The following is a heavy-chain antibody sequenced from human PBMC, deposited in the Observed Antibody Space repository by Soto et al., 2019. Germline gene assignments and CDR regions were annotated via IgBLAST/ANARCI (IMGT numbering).Heavy chain of an antibody. Sequence: QVQLVESGGGVVQPGRSLRLSCAASGFTFSSYAMHWVRQAPGKGLEWVAVISYDGSNKYYADSVKGRFTISRDNSKNTLYLQMNSLRAEDTAVYYCARVSVAGTKMYYFDYWGQGTLVTVSS. CDR3: ARVSVAGTKMYYFDY. J-gene: IGHJ4*02. V-gene: IGHV3-30-3*01. CDR2: ISYDGSNK. CDR1: GFTFSSYA. D-gene: IGHD6-19*01.